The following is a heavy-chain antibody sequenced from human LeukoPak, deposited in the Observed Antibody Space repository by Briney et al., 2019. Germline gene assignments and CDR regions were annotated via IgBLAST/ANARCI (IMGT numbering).Heavy chain of an antibody. CDR2: INPNSGGT. Sequence: WASVKVSCKASGGTFSSYAISWVRQAPGQGLEWMGWINPNSGGTNYAQKFQGRVTMTGDTSTSTAYMELSRLTSDDTGIYYCAGRPDTAMVPIFDYWGQGTLVTVSS. J-gene: IGHJ4*02. CDR1: GGTFSSYA. CDR3: AGRPDTAMVPIFDY. D-gene: IGHD5-18*01. V-gene: IGHV1-2*02.